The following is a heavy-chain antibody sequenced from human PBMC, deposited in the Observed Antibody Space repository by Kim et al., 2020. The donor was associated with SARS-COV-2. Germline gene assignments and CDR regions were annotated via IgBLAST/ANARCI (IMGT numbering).Heavy chain of an antibody. V-gene: IGHV3-30*18. J-gene: IGHJ4*02. Sequence: GGSLRLSCAASGFTFSSYGMHWVRQAPGKGLEWVAVISYDGSNKYYADSVKGRFTISRDNSKNTLYLQMNSLRAEDTAVYYCAKAGSGYALSIFDYWGQG. D-gene: IGHD5-12*01. CDR3: AKAGSGYALSIFDY. CDR2: ISYDGSNK. CDR1: GFTFSSYG.